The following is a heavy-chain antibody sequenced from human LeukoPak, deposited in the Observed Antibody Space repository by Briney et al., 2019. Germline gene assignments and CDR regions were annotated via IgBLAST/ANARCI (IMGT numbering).Heavy chain of an antibody. Sequence: GGSLRLSCAASGFTFSSYSMNWVRQAPGKGLEWVSSISSSSSYIYYADSVKGRFTISRDNAKNSLYLQINSLRAEDTAVYYCARDRRPGISGGSCEDVWRKGTTVTVCS. D-gene: IGHD2-15*01. V-gene: IGHV3-21*01. CDR3: ARDRRPGISGGSCEDV. J-gene: IGHJ6*04. CDR1: GFTFSSYS. CDR2: ISSSSSYI.